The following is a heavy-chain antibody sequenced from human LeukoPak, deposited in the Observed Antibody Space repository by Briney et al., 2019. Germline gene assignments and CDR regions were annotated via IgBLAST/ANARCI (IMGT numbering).Heavy chain of an antibody. J-gene: IGHJ4*02. CDR3: AKGVITFGGAPFDY. V-gene: IGHV3-23*01. CDR1: RFIFTSYA. D-gene: IGHD3-16*01. Sequence: GGSLRLSCAASRFIFTSYAMGWVRQAPGKGLEWVSAISGSGDNTYYADSVKGRFTISRDNSKNTLYLQMNSLRAEDTAVCYCAKGVITFGGAPFDYWGQGTLVTVSS. CDR2: ISGSGDNT.